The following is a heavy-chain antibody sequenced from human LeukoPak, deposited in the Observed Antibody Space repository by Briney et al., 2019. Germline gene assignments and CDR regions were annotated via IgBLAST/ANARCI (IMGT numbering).Heavy chain of an antibody. Sequence: PGGSLRLSCAASGFTFSSYSMNWVRQAPGKGLEWVSYISSSGSTIYYADSVKGRFTISRDNSKNTLYLQMNSLRAEDTAVYYCAKSVAVAGTGNYWGQGTLATVSS. D-gene: IGHD6-19*01. CDR1: GFTFSSYS. CDR2: ISSSGSTI. J-gene: IGHJ4*02. CDR3: AKSVAVAGTGNY. V-gene: IGHV3-48*01.